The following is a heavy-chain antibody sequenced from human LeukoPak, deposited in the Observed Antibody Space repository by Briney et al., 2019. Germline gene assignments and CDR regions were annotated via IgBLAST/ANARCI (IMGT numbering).Heavy chain of an antibody. CDR2: ISNTGSTI. CDR1: GFTFSSYE. D-gene: IGHD1-26*01. CDR3: ARGGAADY. V-gene: IGHV3-48*03. J-gene: IGHJ4*02. Sequence: PGGSLRLSCAASGFTFSSYEMNWVRQAPRKGLEWVSYISNTGSTIYYADSVKGRFTISRDNAKNSLYLQMNSLRAEDTAAYYCARGGAADYWGQGTLVTVSS.